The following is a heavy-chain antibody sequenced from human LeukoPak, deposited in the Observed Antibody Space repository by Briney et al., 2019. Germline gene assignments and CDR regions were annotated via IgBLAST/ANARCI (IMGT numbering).Heavy chain of an antibody. V-gene: IGHV4-30-4*01. D-gene: IGHD2/OR15-2a*01. CDR1: GDSISSGDHY. CDR2: IHHSGNT. CDR3: ARAAAATNSWYYFDY. J-gene: IGHJ4*02. Sequence: SQTLSLTCAVSGDSISSGDHYWSWLPQPPGKGLEWIGYIHHSGNTHYNPSLRSRTIISVDISMTQYSLSLNSLTAADSAVYYCARAAAATNSWYYFDYWGRGTQVTVSS.